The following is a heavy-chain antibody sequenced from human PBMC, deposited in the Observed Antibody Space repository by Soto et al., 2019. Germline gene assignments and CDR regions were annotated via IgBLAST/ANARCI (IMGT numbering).Heavy chain of an antibody. V-gene: IGHV3-21*01. CDR2: IGRSGGYI. J-gene: IGHJ2*01. Sequence: EVQLVESWGGLVKPGGSLRLSCAVSGFTFSNYNMNWVRQAPGKGLEWVSSIGRSGGYIYYADSVKGRFTISRDNGKNSLFLQMNSLRAEDTAVYYCARGDHGGTSHWYLDLWGRGTLVTVSS. CDR3: ARGDHGGTSHWYLDL. D-gene: IGHD4-17*01. CDR1: GFTFSNYN.